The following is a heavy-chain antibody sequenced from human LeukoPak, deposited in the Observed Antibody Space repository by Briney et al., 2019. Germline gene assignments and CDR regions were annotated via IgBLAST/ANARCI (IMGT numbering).Heavy chain of an antibody. CDR3: ARAPAYYYDSSGYSNDFDS. V-gene: IGHV1-3*01. CDR1: GYTFNSYA. D-gene: IGHD3-22*01. Sequence: RVASVKVSCEASGYTFNSYAMHWVRQAPGQRLEWMGWINAGNGNTKYSQKFQGRVTITRDTSASTAYMELSSLTSEDTAVYYCARAPAYYYDSSGYSNDFDSWGQGTLVTVSS. J-gene: IGHJ4*02. CDR2: INAGNGNT.